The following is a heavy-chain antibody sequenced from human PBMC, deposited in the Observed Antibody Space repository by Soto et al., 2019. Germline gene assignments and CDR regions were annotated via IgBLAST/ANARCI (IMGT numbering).Heavy chain of an antibody. V-gene: IGHV3-72*01. CDR1: GVSRGGHV. CDR2: IQTKRQTHIT. J-gene: IGHJ4*02. Sequence: RRPSYPRSGVSRGGHVMDSGRQAPGKGLQWVGRIQTKRQTHITEYAASLEGRFSISRDDSKNSLYLQVNRLKTEDTAVYFCACIRGTFGYRGPGTFVT. D-gene: IGHD2-8*01. CDR3: ACIRGTFGY.